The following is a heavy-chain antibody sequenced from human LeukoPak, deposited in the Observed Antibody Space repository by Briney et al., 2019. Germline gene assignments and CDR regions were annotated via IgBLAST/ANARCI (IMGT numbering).Heavy chain of an antibody. V-gene: IGHV4-59*12. CDR3: ARARGHYYYDSIATDAFDF. CDR2: IYYSGST. J-gene: IGHJ3*01. D-gene: IGHD3-22*01. CDR1: GGSISSYY. Sequence: SETLSLTCTVSGGSISSYYWSWIRQPPGKGLGRIGYIYYSGSTNYNPSLKSRVTMSVDTSKNQFSLKLSSVTAADTAVYYCARARGHYYYDSIATDAFDFWGQGTMVTVSS.